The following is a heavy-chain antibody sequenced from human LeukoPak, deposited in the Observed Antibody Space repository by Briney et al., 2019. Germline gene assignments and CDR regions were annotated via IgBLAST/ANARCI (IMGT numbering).Heavy chain of an antibody. Sequence: ASVKVSCKASGYTFTGYYMHWVRQAPGQGLEWMGWINPNSGGTNYAQKFQGRVTMTRDTSISTAYMELSRLRSDDTAVYYCARGGHCSGGSCYSDYFDYWGQGTLVTVSS. D-gene: IGHD2-15*01. J-gene: IGHJ4*02. V-gene: IGHV1-2*02. CDR1: GYTFTGYY. CDR2: INPNSGGT. CDR3: ARGGHCSGGSCYSDYFDY.